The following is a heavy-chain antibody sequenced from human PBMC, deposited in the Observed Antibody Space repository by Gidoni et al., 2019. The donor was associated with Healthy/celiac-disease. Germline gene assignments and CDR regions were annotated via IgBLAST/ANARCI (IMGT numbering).Heavy chain of an antibody. CDR2: ISSSGSTI. D-gene: IGHD6-19*01. V-gene: IGHV3-48*03. Sequence: EVQLVESGGGLVQPGGSLRLSCAASGFTFSSYEMNWVRQAPGKGLEWVSYISSSGSTIYYADSVKGRFTISRDNAKNSLYLQMNSLRAEDTAVYYCARDRDSSGWYSYYYYGMDVWGQGTTVTVSS. CDR1: GFTFSSYE. CDR3: ARDRDSSGWYSYYYYGMDV. J-gene: IGHJ6*02.